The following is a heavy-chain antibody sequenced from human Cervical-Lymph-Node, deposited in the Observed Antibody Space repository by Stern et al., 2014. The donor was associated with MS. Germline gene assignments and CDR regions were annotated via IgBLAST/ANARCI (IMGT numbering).Heavy chain of an antibody. CDR1: GYTFTGYY. CDR3: ARDHVARWLSGYYYGMDV. V-gene: IGHV1-2*02. D-gene: IGHD6-25*01. Sequence: VQLVQSGAEVKKSWASVQVSCKASGYTFTGYYLHWVRQAPGQGLEWMGWINPNSGDTNYAQMLQGRVTMATDTSISTAYMELSSLRSDDTAVYYCARDHVARWLSGYYYGMDVWGQGTTVTVSS. J-gene: IGHJ6*02. CDR2: INPNSGDT.